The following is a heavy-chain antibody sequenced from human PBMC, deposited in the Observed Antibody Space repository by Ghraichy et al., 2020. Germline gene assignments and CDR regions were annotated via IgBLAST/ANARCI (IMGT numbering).Heavy chain of an antibody. V-gene: IGHV3-48*02. D-gene: IGHD1-14*01. CDR1: GFTFSTYS. J-gene: IGHJ4*02. Sequence: GESLNISCAVSGFTFSTYSMNWVRQAPGKGLEWVSYISSSSDTKYYADSVKGRFTISRDNAKNSLYLQMNSLRDEDTAVYYCARENHLIRDYWGQGTLVTVSS. CDR2: ISSSSDTK. CDR3: ARENHLIRDY.